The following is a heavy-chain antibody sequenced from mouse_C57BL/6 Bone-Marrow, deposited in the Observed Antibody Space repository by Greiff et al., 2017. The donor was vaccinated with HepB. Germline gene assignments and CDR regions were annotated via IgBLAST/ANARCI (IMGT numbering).Heavy chain of an antibody. CDR3: AKCGNYVGYGMDY. V-gene: IGHV5-17*02. J-gene: IGHJ4*01. CDR2: ISSGGSRT. D-gene: IGHD2-10*02. CDR1: GFTFSSFG. Sequence: EVHLVESGGGLVQPGGSRKLSCAASGFTFSSFGMHWVRQAPEKGLEWVAYISSGGSRTYYADTVKGRFTISRDTPKNTLFLQMTSLRSEDTAMYYCAKCGNYVGYGMDYWGQGTSVTVSS.